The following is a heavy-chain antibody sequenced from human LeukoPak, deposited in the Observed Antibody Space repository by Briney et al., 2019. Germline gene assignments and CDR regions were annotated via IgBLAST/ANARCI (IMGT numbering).Heavy chain of an antibody. Sequence: GGSLRLSCAASRFTFSSHAMNWVRQAPGKGLEWVSTIFGSGGSTYYADSVKGRFTISRDNSKNTPYLQMNSLRAEDTAVYYCANSMALAGVFDYWGQGTLVTVSS. CDR2: IFGSGGST. V-gene: IGHV3-23*01. D-gene: IGHD6-19*01. CDR3: ANSMALAGVFDY. CDR1: RFTFSSHA. J-gene: IGHJ4*02.